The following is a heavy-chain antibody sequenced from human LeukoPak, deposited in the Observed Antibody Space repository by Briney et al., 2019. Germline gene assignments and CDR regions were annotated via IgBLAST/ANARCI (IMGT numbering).Heavy chain of an antibody. J-gene: IGHJ4*02. CDR2: INHSGST. Sequence: SETLSLTCAVYGGSFSGYYWSWVRQPPGKGLEWIGEINHSGSTNYNPSLKSRVTISVDTSKNQFSLKLSSVTAADTAVYYCAGTQLWLGYWGQGTLVTVSS. CDR3: AGTQLWLGY. D-gene: IGHD5-18*01. CDR1: GGSFSGYY. V-gene: IGHV4-34*01.